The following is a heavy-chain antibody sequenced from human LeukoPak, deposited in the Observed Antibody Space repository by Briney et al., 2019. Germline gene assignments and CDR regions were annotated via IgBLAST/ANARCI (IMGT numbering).Heavy chain of an antibody. D-gene: IGHD3-22*01. CDR1: GDSISSSSSY. CDR2: RYYRGST. J-gene: IGHJ4*02. V-gene: IGHV4-39*07. CDR3: ARDEGSAYLFDY. Sequence: SETLSLTCTVSGDSISSSSSYWGWVRQPPGKGLEWIGSRYYRGSTYYNPSLKSRVTISVDTSKNQFSLNLNSVTAADTAVYFCARDEGSAYLFDYWGQGTLVTVSS.